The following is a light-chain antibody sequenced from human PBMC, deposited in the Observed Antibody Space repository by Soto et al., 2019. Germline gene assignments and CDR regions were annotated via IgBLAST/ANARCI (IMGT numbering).Light chain of an antibody. CDR2: DAS. V-gene: IGKV3-20*01. J-gene: IGKJ1*01. CDR1: QTVRNNY. CDR3: QQYGSSWT. Sequence: VLTHSPGTLCFSPWQRSTVSCRASQTVRNNYLAWYQQKPGQAPRLLIYDASSRATGIPDRFSGSGSGTDFTLTISRLEPEDFAVYSCQQYGSSWTFGQGTKVDIK.